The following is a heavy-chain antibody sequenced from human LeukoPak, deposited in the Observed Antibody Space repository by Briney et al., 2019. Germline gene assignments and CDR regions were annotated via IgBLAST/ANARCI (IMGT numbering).Heavy chain of an antibody. Sequence: ASVKVSCKASGYTFTGYYMHWVRRAPGQGLEWMGWINPNSGGTNYAQKFQGRVTMTRDTSISTAYMELSRLRSDDTAVYYCARDLVVPAARGDYWGQGILVTVSS. J-gene: IGHJ4*02. D-gene: IGHD2-2*01. V-gene: IGHV1-2*02. CDR3: ARDLVVPAARGDY. CDR1: GYTFTGYY. CDR2: INPNSGGT.